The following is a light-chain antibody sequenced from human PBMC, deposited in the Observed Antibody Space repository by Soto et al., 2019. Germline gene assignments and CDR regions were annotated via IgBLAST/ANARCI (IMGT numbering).Light chain of an antibody. CDR3: SSYTTSGTYVL. V-gene: IGLV2-14*01. J-gene: IGLJ3*02. Sequence: QSALTQPASVSGSPGQSITISCTGTSRDVGAFNYVSWYQQHPDKAPKLLISEVNNRPSGVSHRFSGSKSGNTASLPISGLQPADEADYYCSSYTTSGTYVLFGGGTKLTVL. CDR2: EVN. CDR1: SRDVGAFNY.